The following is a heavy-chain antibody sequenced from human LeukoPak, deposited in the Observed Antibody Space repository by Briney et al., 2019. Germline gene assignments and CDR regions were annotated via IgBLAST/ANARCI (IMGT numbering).Heavy chain of an antibody. CDR3: TRVPYYYDSSGYIDY. J-gene: IGHJ4*02. V-gene: IGHV1-69*01. CDR1: GGTFSSYA. D-gene: IGHD3-22*01. Sequence: SVKVSCKASGGTFSSYAISWVRQAPGQGLEWMGGIIPIFGTANYAQKFQGRVTITADESTSTAYMEMSSLRSGDTAVYYCTRVPYYYDSSGYIDYWGQGTLVTVSS. CDR2: IIPIFGTA.